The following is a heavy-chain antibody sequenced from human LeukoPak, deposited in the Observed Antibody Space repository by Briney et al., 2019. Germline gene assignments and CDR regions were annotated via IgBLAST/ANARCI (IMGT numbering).Heavy chain of an antibody. CDR1: GFTVSSNY. CDR3: VKGYDYYMDV. V-gene: IGHV3-53*05. CDR2: IYSGGST. J-gene: IGHJ6*03. Sequence: PGGSLRLSCAASGFTVSSNYMSWVRQAPGKGLEWVSVIYSGGSTYYADSVKGRFTISRDNSKNTVVLQMNSLRGDDTAVYYCVKGYDYYMDVWGKGTTVTISS.